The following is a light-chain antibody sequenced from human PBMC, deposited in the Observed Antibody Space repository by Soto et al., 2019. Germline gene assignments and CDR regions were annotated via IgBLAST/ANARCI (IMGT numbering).Light chain of an antibody. J-gene: IGLJ2*01. CDR1: SGHSSYA. CDR2: VNSDGSH. CDR3: QTWDTGIRV. Sequence: QLVLTQSPSASASLGASVKLTCTLSSGHSSYAIAWQQQQPEKGPRYLMKVNSDGSHSKGDGITDRFSGSSSGAERYLTISSLQSEDEADYYCQTWDTGIRVFGGGTKLTVL. V-gene: IGLV4-69*01.